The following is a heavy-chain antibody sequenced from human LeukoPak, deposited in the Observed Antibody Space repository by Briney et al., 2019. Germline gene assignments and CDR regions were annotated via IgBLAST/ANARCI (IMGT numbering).Heavy chain of an antibody. J-gene: IGHJ6*03. CDR3: ARVDKSYYDFWRGYREPYYYYMEV. Sequence: GGSLRLSCAASGFTFSSFCMSWVRQSPEKGLECVANIKEDGSQKHYVDSVKGRFTISRHNAKHSLYLKIHSLRGEHTAVYYCARVDKSYYDFWRGYREPYYYYMEVWGKGTTVTLSS. CDR2: IKEDGSQK. V-gene: IGHV3-7*01. CDR1: GFTFSSFC. D-gene: IGHD3-3*01.